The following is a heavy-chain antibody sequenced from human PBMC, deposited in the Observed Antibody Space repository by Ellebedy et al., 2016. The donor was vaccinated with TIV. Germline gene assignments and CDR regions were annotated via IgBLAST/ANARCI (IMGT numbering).Heavy chain of an antibody. CDR3: ARGKDWERGTSFDY. Sequence: GGSLRLSCAASGFTFSSYWISWVRQAPGKGLEWVANINQDGSQKYYVDSVKGRFTISRDNAKNSLYLQMNSLRAEDTAVYYCARGKDWERGTSFDYWGQGTLVTVSS. J-gene: IGHJ4*02. D-gene: IGHD7-27*01. V-gene: IGHV3-7*05. CDR2: INQDGSQK. CDR1: GFTFSSYW.